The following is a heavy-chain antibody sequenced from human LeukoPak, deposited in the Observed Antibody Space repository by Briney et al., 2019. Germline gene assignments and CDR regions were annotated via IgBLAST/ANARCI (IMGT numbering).Heavy chain of an antibody. CDR2: ISSSGSTI. CDR3: ARPRGWERRWYFDL. CDR1: GFTFSSYE. J-gene: IGHJ2*01. Sequence: GGSLRLSCAASGFTFSSYEMNWVRQAPGKGLEWVSYISSSGSTIYYADSVKGRFTISRDNAENSLYLQMNSLRAEDTAVYYCARPRGWERRWYFDLWGRGTLVTVSS. D-gene: IGHD1-26*01. V-gene: IGHV3-48*03.